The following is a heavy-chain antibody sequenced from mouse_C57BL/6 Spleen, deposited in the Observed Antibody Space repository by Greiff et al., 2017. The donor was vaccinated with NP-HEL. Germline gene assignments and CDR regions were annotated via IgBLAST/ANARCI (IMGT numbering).Heavy chain of an antibody. J-gene: IGHJ2*01. Sequence: QVQLKQPGAELVKPGASVKVSCKASGYTFTSYWMHWVKQRPGQGLEWIGRIHPSDSDTNYNQKFKGKATLTVDKSSSTAYMQLSSLTSEDSAVYYCASNYYGSSLDYWGQGTTLTVSS. D-gene: IGHD1-1*01. CDR2: IHPSDSDT. CDR1: GYTFTSYW. CDR3: ASNYYGSSLDY. V-gene: IGHV1-74*01.